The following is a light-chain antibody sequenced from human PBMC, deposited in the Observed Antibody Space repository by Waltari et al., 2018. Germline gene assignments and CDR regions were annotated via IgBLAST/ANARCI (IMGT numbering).Light chain of an antibody. Sequence: QSALTQPASVSGSPGQSITISCTGTSRDVGGYNYASWYQQHPGKAPKLMIYEVSNRPSGVSNRFSGSTYGNTASLTISGLQAEDEDDYYCSSYTSSSTWVFGGGTKLTVL. CDR1: SRDVGGYNY. J-gene: IGLJ3*02. CDR2: EVS. CDR3: SSYTSSSTWV. V-gene: IGLV2-14*01.